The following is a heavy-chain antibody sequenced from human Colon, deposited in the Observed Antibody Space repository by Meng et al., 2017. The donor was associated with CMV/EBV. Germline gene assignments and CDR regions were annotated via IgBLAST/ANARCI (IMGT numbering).Heavy chain of an antibody. D-gene: IGHD2-15*01. V-gene: IGHV3-23*01. J-gene: IGHJ6*02. CDR1: GFTFDNYA. Sequence: GESLKISCATSGFTFDNYAMSWVRQAPGKGLEWVSAIVGGGGSRTYYADSVKGRFTISRDNSKSTLYLQINSARVEDTAVYYCVKREYCSGSSCYTLNYYYYAVDVWGQGTTVTVSS. CDR2: IVGGGGSRT. CDR3: VKREYCSGSSCYTLNYYYYAVDV.